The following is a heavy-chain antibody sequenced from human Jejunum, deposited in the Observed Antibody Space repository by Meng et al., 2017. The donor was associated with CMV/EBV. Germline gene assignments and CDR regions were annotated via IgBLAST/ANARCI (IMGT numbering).Heavy chain of an antibody. Sequence: GLSLSKDGLGVGWVRQPPGKALEWLAVIYWDDGKRYSPSLKSRLTISKDTSKNQVVLTMTNMDPVDTAAYYCAYRYSYASYWYFDLWGRGTLVTVSS. CDR3: AYRYSYASYWYFDL. D-gene: IGHD3-16*01. J-gene: IGHJ2*01. V-gene: IGHV2-5*02. CDR2: IYWDDGK. CDR1: GLSLSKDGLG.